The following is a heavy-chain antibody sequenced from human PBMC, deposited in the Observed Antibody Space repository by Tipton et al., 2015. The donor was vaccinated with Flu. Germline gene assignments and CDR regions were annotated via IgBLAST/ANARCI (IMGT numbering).Heavy chain of an antibody. Sequence: SLRLSCAASGFTFSSYGMRWVRQAPGKGLEWVSHISPSGSTKYYADSVKGRFTISRDNAKNSLYLQMNSLRSEDTAVYYCTRGFIRLCDYWGQGTLVTVSS. CDR1: GFTFSSYG. V-gene: IGHV3-48*03. D-gene: IGHD3-16*01. J-gene: IGHJ4*02. CDR2: ISPSGSTK. CDR3: TRGFIRLCDY.